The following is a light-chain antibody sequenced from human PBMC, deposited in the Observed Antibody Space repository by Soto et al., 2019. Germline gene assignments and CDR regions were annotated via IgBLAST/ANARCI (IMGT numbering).Light chain of an antibody. CDR3: SSYTSSSTLPYV. CDR2: EVS. V-gene: IGLV2-14*01. J-gene: IGLJ1*01. CDR1: SSDVGGYNY. Sequence: QSALTQPASVSGSPGQSITISCTGTSSDVGGYNYVSWYQQHPGKAPKLMIYEVSTRPSGVSNRFSRSKSGNTASLTISGLHAEDEADYYCSSYTSSSTLPYVFGTGTKVTVL.